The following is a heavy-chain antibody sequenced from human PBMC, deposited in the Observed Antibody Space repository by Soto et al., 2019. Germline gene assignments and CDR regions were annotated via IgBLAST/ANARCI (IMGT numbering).Heavy chain of an antibody. D-gene: IGHD2-15*01. CDR1: GFTFSSYG. CDR3: ARDHFTPRHLFYY. V-gene: IGHV3-33*01. Sequence: GGSLRLSCAASGFTFSSYGMHWVRQAPGKGLEWVAVIWYDGSNKYYADSVKGRFTISRDNSKNTLYLQMNSLRAEDMAVYYCARDHFTPRHLFYYWGQGTLVTVSS. CDR2: IWYDGSNK. J-gene: IGHJ4*02.